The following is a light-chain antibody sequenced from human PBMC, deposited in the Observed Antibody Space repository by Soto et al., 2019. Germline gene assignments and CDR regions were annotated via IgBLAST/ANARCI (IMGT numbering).Light chain of an antibody. V-gene: IGLV4-69*01. CDR1: SGHSNYD. J-gene: IGLJ3*02. Sequence: QLVLTQSPSASASLGASVKLTCTLSSGHSNYDITWHQQQPEKGPRYLMKVNSDGTHNTGDGIPDRFSGSTSGAERYLTISSLQSEDEADYYCQTWDTGIRVFGGGTKVTVL. CDR2: VNSDGTH. CDR3: QTWDTGIRV.